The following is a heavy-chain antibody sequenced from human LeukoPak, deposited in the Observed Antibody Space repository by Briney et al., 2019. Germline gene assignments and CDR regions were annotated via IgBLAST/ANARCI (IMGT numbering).Heavy chain of an antibody. CDR2: IYYSGST. J-gene: IGHJ4*02. Sequence: PSETLSLTCTVSGGSISSSSYYWGWIRQPPGKGLEWIGSIYYSGSTYYNPSLKSRVTISVDTSKNQFSLKLSSVTAADTAVYYCACGRASGWYVYYFDYWGQGTLVTVSS. D-gene: IGHD6-19*01. V-gene: IGHV4-39*01. CDR3: ACGRASGWYVYYFDY. CDR1: GGSISSSSYY.